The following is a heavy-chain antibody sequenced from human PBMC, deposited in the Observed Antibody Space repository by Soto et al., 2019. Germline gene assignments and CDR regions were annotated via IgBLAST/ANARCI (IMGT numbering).Heavy chain of an antibody. CDR3: ATSQKGNIWSYFDH. J-gene: IGHJ4*02. V-gene: IGHV4-39*01. D-gene: IGHD1-20*01. CDR1: GGSISGCYYY. CDR2: VFYTGIT. Sequence: LYLTCAVSGGSISGCYYYWGWLRQSPGKWPEWIGSVFYTGITSYNPSLESRVSVSVDTSKNQFGLKVSGVSAADTAVYYCATSQKGNIWSYFDHWGQGALVTVSS.